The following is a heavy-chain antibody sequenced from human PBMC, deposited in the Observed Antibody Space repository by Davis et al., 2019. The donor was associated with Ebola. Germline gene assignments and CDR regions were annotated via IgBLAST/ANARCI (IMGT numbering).Heavy chain of an antibody. CDR3: ARQLEQGTYYYYYYGMDV. D-gene: IGHD1/OR15-1a*01. CDR2: IYYSGST. CDR1: GGSFSGYY. J-gene: IGHJ6*02. Sequence: SETLSLTCAVYGGSFSGYYWSWIRQPPGKGLEWIGSIYYSGSTYYNPSLKSRVTISVDTSKNQFSLKLSSVTAADTAVYYCARQLEQGTYYYYYYGMDVWGQGTTVTVSS. V-gene: IGHV4-34*01.